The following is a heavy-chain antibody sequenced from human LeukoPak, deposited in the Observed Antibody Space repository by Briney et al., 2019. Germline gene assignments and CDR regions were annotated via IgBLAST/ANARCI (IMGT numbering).Heavy chain of an antibody. CDR2: ISWNSGSI. CDR3: AKMLGLGAGSDAFDI. CDR1: GFTFSSYS. D-gene: IGHD2-2*01. Sequence: SLRLSCAASGFTFSSYSMNWVRQAPGKGLEWVSGISWNSGSIGYADSVKGRFTISRDNAKNSLYLQMNSLRAEDTALYYCAKMLGLGAGSDAFDIWGQGTMVTVSS. J-gene: IGHJ3*02. V-gene: IGHV3-9*01.